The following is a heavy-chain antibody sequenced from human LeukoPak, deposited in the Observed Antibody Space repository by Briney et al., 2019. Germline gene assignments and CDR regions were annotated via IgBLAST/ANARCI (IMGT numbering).Heavy chain of an antibody. D-gene: IGHD2-15*01. CDR2: ISTRTGNP. CDR1: GYSFTYYP. J-gene: IGHJ4*02. Sequence: ASVKVSCKASGYSFTYYPLNWVRQAPGQGVEWMGWISTRTGNPTYAQRFTGRFVFSLDTSVSTAYLQISNLMADDTAVYYCARGSGGLIKDFWGQGTLVTVSS. V-gene: IGHV7-4-1*02. CDR3: ARGSGGLIKDF.